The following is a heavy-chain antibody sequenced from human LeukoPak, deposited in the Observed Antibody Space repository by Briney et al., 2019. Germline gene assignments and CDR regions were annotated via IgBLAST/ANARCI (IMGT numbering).Heavy chain of an antibody. D-gene: IGHD6-13*01. V-gene: IGHV3-64D*06. CDR2: ISSNGGST. CDR1: GFTFSSYA. Sequence: GGSLRLSCSASGFTFSSYAMHWVRQAPGKGLEYVSAISSNGGSTYYADSVKGRFTISRDNSKNTLYLQMSSLRAEDTAVYYCVKDQGYSSSWYWFDPWGQGTLVTVSS. CDR3: VKDQGYSSSWYWFDP. J-gene: IGHJ5*02.